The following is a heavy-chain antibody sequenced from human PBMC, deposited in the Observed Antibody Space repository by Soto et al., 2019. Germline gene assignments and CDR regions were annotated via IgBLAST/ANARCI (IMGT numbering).Heavy chain of an antibody. J-gene: IGHJ4*02. CDR3: ARVLGPGSSFDY. CDR2: INGDESST. Sequence: SGGSLRLSCAASGFTFSNYWMYWLRQAPGKGLLWVSRINGDESSTNYADSVKGRFTISRDNAKNTLYLQMNSLRAEDTAVYYCARVLGPGSSFDYWGQGTLVTVSS. CDR1: GFTFSNYW. D-gene: IGHD2-15*01. V-gene: IGHV3-74*01.